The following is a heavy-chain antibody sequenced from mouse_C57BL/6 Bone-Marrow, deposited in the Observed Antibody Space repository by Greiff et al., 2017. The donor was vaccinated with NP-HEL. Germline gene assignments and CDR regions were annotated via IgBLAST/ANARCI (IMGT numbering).Heavy chain of an antibody. Sequence: VQLQQPGAELVKPGASVKLSCKASGYTFTSYWMHWVKQRPGQGLEWIGMIHPNSGSTNYNEKFKSKATLTVDKSSSTAYMQLSSLTSEDSAVYYCARKITGTGGYGFAYWGQGTLVTVSA. V-gene: IGHV1-64*01. CDR2: IHPNSGST. CDR3: ARKITGTGGYGFAY. CDR1: GYTFTSYW. D-gene: IGHD3-2*02. J-gene: IGHJ3*01.